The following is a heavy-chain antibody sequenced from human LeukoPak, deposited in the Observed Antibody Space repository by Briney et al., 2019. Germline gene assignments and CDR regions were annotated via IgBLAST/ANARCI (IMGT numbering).Heavy chain of an antibody. J-gene: IGHJ4*02. CDR3: ATDDYGAQDY. Sequence: GGSLRLSCAASGFTFSSYWMSWVRQAPGKGLEWVAHINQDGSEKYYVDSVKGRFTISRDNAKNSLYLQMNSLRAEDTAVYYCATDDYGAQDYWGQGTLVTVSS. V-gene: IGHV3-7*01. CDR1: GFTFSSYW. CDR2: INQDGSEK. D-gene: IGHD4-17*01.